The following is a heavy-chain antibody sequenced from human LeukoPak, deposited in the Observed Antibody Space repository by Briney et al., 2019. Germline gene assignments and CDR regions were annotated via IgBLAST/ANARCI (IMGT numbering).Heavy chain of an antibody. Sequence: PSETLSLTCTVSGGSIRSSSYYWGWIRQPPGKGLEWIGSIYYSGNTYYNPSLKSRVTISVDTSKNQFSLKLTSVTAADTAVYYCARDHGFTMSYYWGQVTLVTVSS. CDR1: GGSIRSSSYY. CDR2: IYYSGNT. D-gene: IGHD3-22*01. V-gene: IGHV4-39*07. J-gene: IGHJ4*02. CDR3: ARDHGFTMSYY.